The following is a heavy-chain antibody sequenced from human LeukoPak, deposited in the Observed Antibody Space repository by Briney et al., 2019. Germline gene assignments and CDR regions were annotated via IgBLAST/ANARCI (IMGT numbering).Heavy chain of an antibody. J-gene: IGHJ4*02. CDR3: ARDRGDYGDYLEFDY. CDR1: GYTFTCYY. CDR2: INPNSGGT. Sequence: ASVTVSCNASGYTFTCYYMHWVRHAPGQGLEWMGWINPNSGGTNYAQKFQGTVTMTRDTSISTAYMELSRLRSDDTAVYYCARDRGDYGDYLEFDYWSQGTLVTVSS. D-gene: IGHD4-17*01. V-gene: IGHV1-2*02.